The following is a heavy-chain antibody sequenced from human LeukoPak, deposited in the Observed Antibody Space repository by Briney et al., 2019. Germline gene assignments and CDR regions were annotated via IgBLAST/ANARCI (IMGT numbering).Heavy chain of an antibody. CDR1: GFTFSSYA. J-gene: IGHJ3*02. CDR3: AKVGFYDSSGYPGAFDI. Sequence: GGSLRLSCAASGFTFSSYAMSWVRQAPGKGLEWVSAIRASGSSTFYADSVKGRFTISRDNSKNTLYLQMNSLRAEDTAVYYCAKVGFYDSSGYPGAFDIWGQGTMVTVSS. D-gene: IGHD3-22*01. CDR2: IRASGSST. V-gene: IGHV3-23*01.